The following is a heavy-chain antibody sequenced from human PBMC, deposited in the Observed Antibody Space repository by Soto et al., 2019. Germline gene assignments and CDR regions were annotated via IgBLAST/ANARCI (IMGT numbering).Heavy chain of an antibody. CDR1: GGSISSSSYY. J-gene: IGHJ6*03. V-gene: IGHV4-39*01. CDR2: IYYSGST. CDR3: AGGGGYCTNGVCYGVYYYYMDV. Sequence: SETLSLTCTVSGGSISSSSYYWGWIRQPPGKGLEWIGSIYYSGSTYYNPSLKSRVTISVETSKNQFSLKLSSVTAADTAVYYCAGGGGYCTNGVCYGVYYYYMDVWGKGTTVTVSS. D-gene: IGHD2-8*01.